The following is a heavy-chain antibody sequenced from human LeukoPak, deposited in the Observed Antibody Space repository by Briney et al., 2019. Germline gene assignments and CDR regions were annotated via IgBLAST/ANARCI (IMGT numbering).Heavy chain of an antibody. CDR3: ARPVSNGYFYD. CDR2: IKEGGTDK. Sequence: GGSLRLSCAASGFTFSSSWMSWVRQAPGKGLEWVATIKEGGTDKFYVDPVKGRFTISRDNAKNSLYLQMNSLRAEDTAVYYCARPVSNGYFYDWGQGTLVTVSS. D-gene: IGHD3-22*01. CDR1: GFTFSSSW. V-gene: IGHV3-7*04. J-gene: IGHJ4*02.